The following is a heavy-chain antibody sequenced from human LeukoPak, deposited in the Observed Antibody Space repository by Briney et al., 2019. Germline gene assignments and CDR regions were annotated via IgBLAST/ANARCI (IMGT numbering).Heavy chain of an antibody. D-gene: IGHD4-17*01. CDR3: ARGLHDYGDSNYYFDQ. J-gene: IGHJ4*02. CDR1: GFTFGDDG. V-gene: IGHV3-49*03. Sequence: GGSLRLSCTASGFTFGDDGWSWFRQAPGKGLEWICFVRKKAYGETTEYAASVRGRFTISRDDAKSIAYLQMNFLNTEDTALYYCARGLHDYGDSNYYFDQWGQGTQVTVSS. CDR2: VRKKAYGETT.